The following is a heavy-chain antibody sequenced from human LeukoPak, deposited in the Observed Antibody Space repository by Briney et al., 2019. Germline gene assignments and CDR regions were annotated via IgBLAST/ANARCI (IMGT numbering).Heavy chain of an antibody. CDR1: GFTFSSYG. J-gene: IGHJ4*02. V-gene: IGHV3-21*01. CDR2: ITSSSYYI. D-gene: IGHD2-2*01. Sequence: GGSLRLSCAASGFTFSSYGMNWIRQPPGKGLEWVSSITSSSYYIQYADSVKGRFTISRDNAKNSLYLQMNSLRAEDTAVYYCARMTREYQGYWGQGTLVTVSS. CDR3: ARMTREYQGY.